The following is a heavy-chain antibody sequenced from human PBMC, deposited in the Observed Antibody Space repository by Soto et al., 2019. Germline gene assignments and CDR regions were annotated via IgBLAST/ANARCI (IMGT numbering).Heavy chain of an antibody. J-gene: IGHJ6*02. CDR3: AKDGHDYVWGSYRSPYGMDV. D-gene: IGHD3-16*02. V-gene: IGHV3-23*01. Sequence: GGSLRLSCAASGFTFSSYAMSWVRQAPGKGLEWVSAISGSGGSTYYADSVKGRFTISRDNSKNTLYLQMNSLRAEDTAVYYCAKDGHDYVWGSYRSPYGMDVWGQGTTGTVSS. CDR2: ISGSGGST. CDR1: GFTFSSYA.